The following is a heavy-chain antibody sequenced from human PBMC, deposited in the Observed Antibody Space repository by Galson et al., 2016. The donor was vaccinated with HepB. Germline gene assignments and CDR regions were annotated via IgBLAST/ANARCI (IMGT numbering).Heavy chain of an antibody. Sequence: SVKVSCKASGFTFTYRYLHWVRQAPGQALEWMGWITPFNAKTNYAQKFQDRVTITRDTSLSAVYMDLSSLTSEDTAIYYCATGGDPRAVAGDNAAFDIWGQGTMVTVSS. CDR2: ITPFNAKT. CDR3: ATGGDPRAVAGDNAAFDI. J-gene: IGHJ3*02. D-gene: IGHD6-19*01. V-gene: IGHV1-45*01. CDR1: GFTFTYRY.